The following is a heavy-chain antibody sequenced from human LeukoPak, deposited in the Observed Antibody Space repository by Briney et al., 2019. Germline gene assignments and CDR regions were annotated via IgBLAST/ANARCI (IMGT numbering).Heavy chain of an antibody. V-gene: IGHV1-18*01. Sequence: GASVKVSCKASRYMFTSYVISWVRQAPGQGLEWMGWISAYNGNTNYAQKFQGRVTMTTDTPTTTAYMELRGLRSDDTAIYYCARHAYYDSRGYYVYWGQGTLVTVSS. D-gene: IGHD3-22*01. CDR2: ISAYNGNT. CDR3: ARHAYYDSRGYYVY. CDR1: RYMFTSYV. J-gene: IGHJ4*02.